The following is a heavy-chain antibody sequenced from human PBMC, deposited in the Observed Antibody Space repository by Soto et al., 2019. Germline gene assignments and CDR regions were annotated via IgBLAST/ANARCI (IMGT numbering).Heavy chain of an antibody. J-gene: IGHJ3*02. CDR1: GYTFTSYA. Sequence: ASVKVSCKASGYTFTSYAMHWVRQAPGQRLEWMGWINAGSGNTNYAQKLQGRVTMTTDTSTSTAYMELRSLRSDDTAVYYRARNYYGSGSYGSGAFDIWGQGTMVTVSS. CDR2: INAGSGNT. V-gene: IGHV1-3*01. D-gene: IGHD3-10*01. CDR3: ARNYYGSGSYGSGAFDI.